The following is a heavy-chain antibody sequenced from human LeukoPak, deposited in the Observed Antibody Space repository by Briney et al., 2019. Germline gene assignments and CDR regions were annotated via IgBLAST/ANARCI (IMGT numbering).Heavy chain of an antibody. CDR1: GYTFTSYA. CDR2: INTNTGNP. D-gene: IGHD6-19*01. J-gene: IGHJ4*02. V-gene: IGHV7-4-1*02. CDR3: ARDGRGSGWYGELDY. Sequence: ASVTVSCKASGYTFTSYAMNWVRQAPGQGLEWMGWINTNTGNPTYAQGFTGRFVFSLDTSVSTAYLQISSLKAEDTAVYYCARDGRGSGWYGELDYWGQGTLVTVSS.